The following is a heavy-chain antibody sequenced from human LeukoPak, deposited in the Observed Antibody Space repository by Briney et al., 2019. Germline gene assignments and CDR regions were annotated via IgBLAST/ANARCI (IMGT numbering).Heavy chain of an antibody. CDR1: GYSFASYW. Sequence: GESLKISCKGSGYSFASYWIGWVRQLPGKGLEWMGIIYPADSDTRYSPSFQGQVTISADKSVSTAYLEWGSLKAADTAMYYCARQGKDVDSWGQGTLVTVSS. CDR2: IYPADSDT. J-gene: IGHJ4*02. V-gene: IGHV5-51*01. CDR3: ARQGKDVDS. D-gene: IGHD3-10*01.